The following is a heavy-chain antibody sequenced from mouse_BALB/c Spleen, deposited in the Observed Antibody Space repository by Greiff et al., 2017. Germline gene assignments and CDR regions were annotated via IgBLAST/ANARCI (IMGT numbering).Heavy chain of an antibody. CDR2: INSNGGST. V-gene: IGHV5-6-3*01. CDR1: GFTFSSYG. J-gene: IGHJ3*01. D-gene: IGHD2-14*01. CDR3: ARDGDRYDGPTFAY. Sequence: EVQGVESGGGLVQPGGSLKLSCAASGFTFSSYGMSWVRQTPDKRLELVATINSNGGSTYYPDSVKGRFTISRDNAKNTLYLQMSSLKSEDTAMYYCARDGDRYDGPTFAYWGQGTLVTVSA.